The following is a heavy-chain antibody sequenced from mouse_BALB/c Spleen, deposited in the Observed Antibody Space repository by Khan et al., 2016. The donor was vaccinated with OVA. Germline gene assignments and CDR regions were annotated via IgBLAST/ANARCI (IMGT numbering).Heavy chain of an antibody. V-gene: IGHV1S136*01. CDR3: LRSLYYYGSAYEGFAY. D-gene: IGHD1-1*01. CDR1: GYTFTSYV. Sequence: VQLQQSGPELVKPGASVKMSCKASGYTFTSYVMHWVKQKPGQGLEWIGYISPNSDGSKYNEKFRGKATLTSDTSSSTAYMELSSLTSGDSAVYYCLRSLYYYGSAYEGFAYWGQGTLVTVSA. J-gene: IGHJ3*01. CDR2: ISPNSDGS.